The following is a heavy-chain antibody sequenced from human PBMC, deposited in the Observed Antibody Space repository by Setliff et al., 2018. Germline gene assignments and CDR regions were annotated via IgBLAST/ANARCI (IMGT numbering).Heavy chain of an antibody. CDR2: VYYSGTT. CDR3: ARGGTYRYFDY. CDR1: GGSIPGASIRSYY. Sequence: PSETLSLTCTVSGGSIPGASIRSYYWSWIRQPPRKGLEFIGYVYYSGTTNYDPALKSRGTISVDTSKNQFSLKLSSVAAADTAIYYCARGGTYRYFDYWGQGTLVTVSS. V-gene: IGHV4-61*01. J-gene: IGHJ4*02.